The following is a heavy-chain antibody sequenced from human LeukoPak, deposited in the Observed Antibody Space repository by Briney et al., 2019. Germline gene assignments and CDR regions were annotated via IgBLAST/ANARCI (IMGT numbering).Heavy chain of an antibody. Sequence: ASVNVSFKSSGYTFTVYYMHWVRQAPGQGLEWMGGFIPIFDTRNYAKKFQGRVTITADESTNTAYMELSGLKSEDTAVYYCARQTLVTTRWFDPWGQGTLVTVSS. CDR2: FIPIFDTR. CDR1: GYTFTVYY. D-gene: IGHD4-17*01. J-gene: IGHJ5*02. V-gene: IGHV1-69*13. CDR3: ARQTLVTTRWFDP.